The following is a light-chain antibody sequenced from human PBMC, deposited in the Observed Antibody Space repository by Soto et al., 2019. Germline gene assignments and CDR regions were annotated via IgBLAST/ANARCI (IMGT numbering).Light chain of an antibody. CDR2: EVN. CDR3: SSYAGRNEI. Sequence: QSVLTQPPSASGSPGQSVTISCTGSRSDIGAYNYVSWYQQHPGKAPKLMIYEVNKRPSGVPDRFSGSKSGSTASLTVSGLQADDEADYYCSSYAGRNEIFGGGTKLTVL. V-gene: IGLV2-8*01. J-gene: IGLJ2*01. CDR1: RSDIGAYNY.